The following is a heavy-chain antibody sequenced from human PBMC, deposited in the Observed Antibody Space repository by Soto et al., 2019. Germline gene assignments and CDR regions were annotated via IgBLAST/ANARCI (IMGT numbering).Heavy chain of an antibody. CDR1: GFTFSSYA. D-gene: IGHD2-8*02. J-gene: IGHJ4*02. Sequence: QVQLVESGGGVVQPGRSLRLSCAASGFTFSSYAMHWVHQAPGKGLEWVAVISYDGSNKYYADSVKGRFTISRDNSKNTLYLQMNSLRAEDTAVYYCATFTGPDYWGQGTLVTVSS. CDR3: ATFTGPDY. CDR2: ISYDGSNK. V-gene: IGHV3-30-3*01.